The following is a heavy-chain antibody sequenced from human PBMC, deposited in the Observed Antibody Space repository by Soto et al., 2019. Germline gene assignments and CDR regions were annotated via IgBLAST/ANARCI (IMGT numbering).Heavy chain of an antibody. Sequence: QVQLVESGGGVVQPGRSLRLSCAASGFTFSSYGMHWVRQAPGKGLEWVAVIWYDGSNKYYADSVKGRFTISRDNSKNSLYLQMNCLRAEDTAVYYCASSGIYASSGNDAFDIWGQGTMVTVSS. D-gene: IGHD3-22*01. V-gene: IGHV3-33*01. CDR2: IWYDGSNK. CDR1: GFTFSSYG. CDR3: ASSGIYASSGNDAFDI. J-gene: IGHJ3*02.